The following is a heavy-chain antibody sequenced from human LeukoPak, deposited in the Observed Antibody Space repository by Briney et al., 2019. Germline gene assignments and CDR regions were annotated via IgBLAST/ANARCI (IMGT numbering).Heavy chain of an antibody. Sequence: PSETLSPSCTVSGGSISSYYWSWIRQPPGKGLEWIGYIYYSGSTNYNPSLKSRVTISVDTSKNQFSLKLSSVTAADTAVYYCARAEAHYATTTYFDYWGQGTLVTVSS. V-gene: IGHV4-59*01. CDR3: ARAEAHYATTTYFDY. D-gene: IGHD3-16*01. J-gene: IGHJ4*02. CDR1: GGSISSYY. CDR2: IYYSGST.